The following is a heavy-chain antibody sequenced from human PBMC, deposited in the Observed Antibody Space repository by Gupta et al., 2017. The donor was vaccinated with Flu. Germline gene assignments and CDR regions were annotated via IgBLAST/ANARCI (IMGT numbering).Heavy chain of an antibody. CDR3: ARVDCTSNSCYTGMFDS. D-gene: IGHD2-2*01. V-gene: IGHV3-9*01. Sequence: DVQLLESGGGLVRPVTSLRLSGVAAGFCFDDYALHWVRQAPRKGLEWVSGISLSSDSLVYDGSVKGRLAISRDNAKNSLYLYMTKLKSDVTAFYYCARVDCTSNSCYTGMFDSWGQGVLVTVSS. J-gene: IGHJ5*01. CDR1: GFCFDDYA. CDR2: ISLSSDSL.